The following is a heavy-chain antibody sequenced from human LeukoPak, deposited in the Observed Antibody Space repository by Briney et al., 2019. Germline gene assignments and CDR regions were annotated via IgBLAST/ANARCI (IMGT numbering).Heavy chain of an antibody. CDR3: AKGSSGSWGRLDY. D-gene: IGHD3-10*01. CDR2: ISGSGGST. V-gene: IGHV3-23*01. J-gene: IGHJ4*02. CDR1: GFTFSSYA. Sequence: GGSLRHSCAASGFTFSSYAMSWVRQAPGKGLEWVSAISGSGGSTYYADSVKGRFTISRDNSKNTLYLQMNSLRAEDTAVYFCAKGSSGSWGRLDYWGQGTLVTVSS.